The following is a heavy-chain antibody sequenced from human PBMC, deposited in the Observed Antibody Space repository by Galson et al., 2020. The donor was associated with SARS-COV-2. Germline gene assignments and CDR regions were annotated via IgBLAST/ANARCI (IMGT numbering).Heavy chain of an antibody. Sequence: ASVKVSCKASGYTFTSYGISWVRQAPGQGLEWMGWISAYNGNTNYAQKLQGRVTMTTDTSTSTAYMELRSLRSDDTAVYYCARDRLLGYCSSTSCYGDYYYYMDVWGKGTTVTISS. J-gene: IGHJ6*03. CDR1: GYTFTSYG. V-gene: IGHV1-18*01. D-gene: IGHD2-2*01. CDR3: ARDRLLGYCSSTSCYGDYYYYMDV. CDR2: ISAYNGNT.